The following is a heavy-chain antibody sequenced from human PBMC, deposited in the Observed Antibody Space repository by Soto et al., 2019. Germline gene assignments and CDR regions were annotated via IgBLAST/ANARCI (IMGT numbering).Heavy chain of an antibody. D-gene: IGHD6-19*01. Sequence: HPGGSLRLSCAASGFTLSSYGMHWVRQAPGKGLEWVAVISYDGSNKYYADSVKGRFTISRDNSKNTLYLQMNSLRAEDTAVYYCVKDYREQWLVLALLDYWGQGTLVTVSS. CDR1: GFTLSSYG. V-gene: IGHV3-30*18. J-gene: IGHJ4*02. CDR2: ISYDGSNK. CDR3: VKDYREQWLVLALLDY.